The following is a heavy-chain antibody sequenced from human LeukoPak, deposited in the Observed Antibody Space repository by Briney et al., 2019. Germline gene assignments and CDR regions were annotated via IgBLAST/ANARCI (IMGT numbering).Heavy chain of an antibody. Sequence: ASVRVSCKVSGHSLSELTMHWVRHAPGKGLEWMGGFDPGMAETIYAEKFQGRITMTEDTSTDTAYMELSSLRSEDTAVYYCAPGHEYGLLDYWGQGTLVTVSS. CDR3: APGHEYGLLDY. V-gene: IGHV1-24*01. CDR2: FDPGMAET. J-gene: IGHJ4*02. D-gene: IGHD4-17*01. CDR1: GHSLSELT.